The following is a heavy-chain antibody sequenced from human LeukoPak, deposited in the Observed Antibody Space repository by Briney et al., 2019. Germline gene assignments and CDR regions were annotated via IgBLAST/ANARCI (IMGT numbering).Heavy chain of an antibody. CDR1: GGSISSSSYY. J-gene: IGHJ4*02. CDR2: IYYSGST. CDR3: ARATVAGGIYFDY. V-gene: IGHV4-39*01. D-gene: IGHD6-19*01. Sequence: KPSETLSLTCTVSGGSISSSSYYWGWIRQPPGKGLEWIGSIYYSGSTYYKPSLKSRVTISVDTSKNQFSLKLSSVTAADTAVYYCARATVAGGIYFDYWGQGTLVTVSS.